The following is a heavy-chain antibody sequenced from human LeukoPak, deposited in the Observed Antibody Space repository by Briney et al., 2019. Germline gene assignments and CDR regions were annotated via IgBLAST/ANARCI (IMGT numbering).Heavy chain of an antibody. V-gene: IGHV5-51*01. CDR1: GYSFTNYW. Sequence: GESLKISCKGSGYSFTNYWIGWVRQMPGKGLEWMGIIYPGDSDTRYSPSFQGQVTISADKSISTAYLQWSSLKASDTAMYYCARVSQSSGWPLYFDYWGQGTLVTVSS. CDR2: IYPGDSDT. J-gene: IGHJ4*02. D-gene: IGHD6-19*01. CDR3: ARVSQSSGWPLYFDY.